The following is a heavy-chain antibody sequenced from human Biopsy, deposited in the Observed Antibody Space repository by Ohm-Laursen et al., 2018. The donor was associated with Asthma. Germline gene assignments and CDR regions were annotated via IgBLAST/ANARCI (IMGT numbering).Heavy chain of an antibody. V-gene: IGHV3-7*01. CDR2: IKHDGTEK. CDR3: ARTFHFWSPYHAEHYQL. D-gene: IGHD3-3*02. Sequence: GSLRLSCVASGFTFGDYWMGWVRQVPGKGLEWVANIKHDGTEKNHVDSLKGRFTISRDNAKNSLYLQMNSLRAEDTAVYYCARTFHFWSPYHAEHYQLWGQGTLVTVSS. CDR1: GFTFGDYW. J-gene: IGHJ1*01.